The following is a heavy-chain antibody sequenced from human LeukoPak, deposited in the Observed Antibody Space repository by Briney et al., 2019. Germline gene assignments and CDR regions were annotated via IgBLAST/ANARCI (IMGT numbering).Heavy chain of an antibody. Sequence: SVKVSCKASGGTFSSYAISWVRQAPGQGLEWMGGIIPIFGTANYAQKFQGRVTITADESTSTAYMELSSLRSEDTAVYYCARDSGSYFNDAFDIWGQGTMVTVSS. CDR3: ARDSGSYFNDAFDI. V-gene: IGHV1-69*13. CDR2: IIPIFGTA. CDR1: GGTFSSYA. D-gene: IGHD1-26*01. J-gene: IGHJ3*02.